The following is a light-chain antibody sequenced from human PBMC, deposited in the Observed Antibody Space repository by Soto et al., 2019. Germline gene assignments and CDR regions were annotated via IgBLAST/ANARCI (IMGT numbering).Light chain of an antibody. CDR3: QQYNNWRT. Sequence: QSPATLCVSRGYRSTLSCRASQSVDSNLAWYQQKPGQPPRLLIYDASTRATGIPARISGSGSGTEFTLTISRLQSEDFAVYYCQQYNNWRTFGQGTKVDIK. J-gene: IGKJ1*01. CDR1: QSVDSN. V-gene: IGKV3-15*01. CDR2: DAS.